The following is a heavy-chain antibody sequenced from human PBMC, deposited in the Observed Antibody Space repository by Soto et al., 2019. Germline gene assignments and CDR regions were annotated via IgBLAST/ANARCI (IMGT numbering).Heavy chain of an antibody. D-gene: IGHD3-3*01. CDR2: IYHSGST. Sequence: PSETLSLTCAVSGGSISSSNWWSWVRQPPGKGLEWIGEIYHSGSTNYNPSLKSRVTISVDKSKNQFSLKLSSVTAADTAVYYCARTYYDFWSGYYGIDYWGQGTLVTVSS. V-gene: IGHV4-4*02. CDR1: GGSISSSNW. CDR3: ARTYYDFWSGYYGIDY. J-gene: IGHJ4*02.